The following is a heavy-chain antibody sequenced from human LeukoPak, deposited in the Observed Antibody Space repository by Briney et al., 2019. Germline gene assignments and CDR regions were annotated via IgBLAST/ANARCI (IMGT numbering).Heavy chain of an antibody. Sequence: GGSLKLSCAASGFTFSSYSMNWVRQAPGKGLEWVSYISSSSSTIYYADSVKGRFTISRDNAKNSLYLQMNSLRDEDTAVYYCARLGEYSSGWYGEGGFDYWGQGTLVTVSS. V-gene: IGHV3-48*02. D-gene: IGHD6-19*01. J-gene: IGHJ4*02. CDR2: ISSSSSTI. CDR3: ARLGEYSSGWYGEGGFDY. CDR1: GFTFSSYS.